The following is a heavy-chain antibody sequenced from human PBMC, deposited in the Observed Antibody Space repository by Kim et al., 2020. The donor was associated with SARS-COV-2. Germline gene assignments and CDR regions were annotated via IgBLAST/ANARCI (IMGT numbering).Heavy chain of an antibody. V-gene: IGHV4-39*01. J-gene: IGHJ6*02. Sequence: SETLSLTCTVSGGSISSSSYYWGWIRQPPGKGLEWIGSIYYSGSTYYNPSLKSRVTISVDTSKNQFSLKLSSVTAADTAVYYCRGSGSYFIIGYGMDVWGQGTTVTVSS. CDR2: IYYSGST. D-gene: IGHD3-10*01. CDR1: GGSISSSSYY. CDR3: RGSGSYFIIGYGMDV.